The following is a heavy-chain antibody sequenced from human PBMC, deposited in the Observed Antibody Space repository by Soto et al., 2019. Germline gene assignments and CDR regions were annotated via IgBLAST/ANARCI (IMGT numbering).Heavy chain of an antibody. V-gene: IGHV5-10-1*01. Sequence: GESLKISCKGSGYGFTSYWISWVRQMPGKGLEWMGRIDPSDSYTNYSPSFQGHVTISADKSISTAYLQWSSLKASDTAMYFCARIYCTTTTCDSWFDPWGQGTLVTVSS. CDR1: GYGFTSYW. CDR3: ARIYCTTTTCDSWFDP. J-gene: IGHJ5*02. D-gene: IGHD2-2*01. CDR2: IDPSDSYT.